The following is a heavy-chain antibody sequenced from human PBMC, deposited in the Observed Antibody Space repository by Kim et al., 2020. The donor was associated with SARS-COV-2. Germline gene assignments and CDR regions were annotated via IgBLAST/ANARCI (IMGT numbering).Heavy chain of an antibody. Sequence: GGSLRLSCAASGFTFSSYGMHWVRQAPGKGLEWVAVIWYDGSNTYYADSVKGRFTISRDNSKNTLYLQMNSLRAEDTAVYYCAKARDGSGSYYMDYWGQGTLVTVSS. CDR3: AKARDGSGSYYMDY. V-gene: IGHV3-33*06. D-gene: IGHD3-10*01. CDR1: GFTFSSYG. J-gene: IGHJ4*02. CDR2: IWYDGSNT.